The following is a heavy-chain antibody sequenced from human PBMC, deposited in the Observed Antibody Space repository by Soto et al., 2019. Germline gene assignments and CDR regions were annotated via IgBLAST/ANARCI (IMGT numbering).Heavy chain of an antibody. CDR3: ARYSNEDYYYYGMDV. Sequence: QVQLQESGPGLVKPSETLSLTCTVSGGSVSSGSYYWSWIRQPPGKGLEWIGYIYYSGSTNYNPSLKSRVTISVDTSKNQFSLKLSSVTAADTAVYYGARYSNEDYYYYGMDVWGQGTTVTVSS. CDR2: IYYSGST. J-gene: IGHJ6*02. CDR1: GGSVSSGSYY. V-gene: IGHV4-61*01. D-gene: IGHD4-4*01.